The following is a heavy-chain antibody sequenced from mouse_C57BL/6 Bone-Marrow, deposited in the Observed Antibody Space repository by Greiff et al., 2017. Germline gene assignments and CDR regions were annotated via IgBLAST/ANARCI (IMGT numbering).Heavy chain of an antibody. CDR3: ARPGY. CDR2: IDPSDSYT. CDR1: GYTFTSYW. V-gene: IGHV1-69*01. Sequence: QVQLQQPGAELVMPGASVKLSCKASGYTFTSYWMHWVKQRPGQGLEWIGEIDPSDSYTNYNQKFKGKSTLTVGKSSSTAYMQLSSLTSEDSAVYYCARPGYWGQGTTLTVSS. J-gene: IGHJ2*01.